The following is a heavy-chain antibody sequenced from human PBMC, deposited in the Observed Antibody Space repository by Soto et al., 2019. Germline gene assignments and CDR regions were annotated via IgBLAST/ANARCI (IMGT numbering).Heavy chain of an antibody. CDR3: ASGYRSSTRCYERYYFNY. CDR2: IIPIFGTA. Sequence: GASVKVSCKASGGTFSSYAISWVRQAPGQGLEWMGGIIPIFGTANYAQKFQGRVTITADESTSTAYMELSSLRSEDTAVYYCASGYRSSTRCYERYYFNYWGQGSLVPVSS. J-gene: IGHJ4*02. CDR1: GGTFSSYA. V-gene: IGHV1-69*13. D-gene: IGHD2-2*01.